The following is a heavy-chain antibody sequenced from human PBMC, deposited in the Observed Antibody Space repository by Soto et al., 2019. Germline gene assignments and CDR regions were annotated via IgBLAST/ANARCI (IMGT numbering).Heavy chain of an antibody. CDR1: GFTFSSYA. J-gene: IGHJ5*02. Sequence: GGSLRLSCAASGFTFSSYAMSWVRQAPGKGLEWVSVISGSGGSTYYADSVKGRFTISRDNSKNTLYLQMNSLRAEDTAVYYCAKPIGYCSSTSCYVFDPWGQGTLVTVSS. V-gene: IGHV3-23*01. CDR2: ISGSGGST. CDR3: AKPIGYCSSTSCYVFDP. D-gene: IGHD2-2*01.